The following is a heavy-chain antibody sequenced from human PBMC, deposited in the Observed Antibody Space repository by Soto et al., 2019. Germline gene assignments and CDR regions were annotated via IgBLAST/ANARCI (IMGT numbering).Heavy chain of an antibody. V-gene: IGHV1-3*01. CDR2: INAGNGNT. J-gene: IGHJ2*01. D-gene: IGHD1-26*01. Sequence: QVQLVQSVAEVKKPGASVKVSCKASVYTFTSYAMHWVRQAPGQRLEWMGWINAGNGNTKYSQKFQGRVTITRDTSASTASMELSSLRSEDTAVYYCARGGSLYWYFDLWGRGTLVNVSS. CDR1: VYTFTSYA. CDR3: ARGGSLYWYFDL.